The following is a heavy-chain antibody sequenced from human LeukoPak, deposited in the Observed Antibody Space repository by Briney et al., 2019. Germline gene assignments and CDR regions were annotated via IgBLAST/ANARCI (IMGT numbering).Heavy chain of an antibody. CDR1: GFTFSSYS. Sequence: GGPLRLSCAASGFTFSSYSMNWVRQAPGKGLEWVSSISSSSSYIYYADSVKGRFTISRDNAKNSLYLQMNSLRAEDTAVYYCARDPAYCGGDCYQDYWGQGTLVTVSS. V-gene: IGHV3-21*01. J-gene: IGHJ4*02. D-gene: IGHD2-21*02. CDR3: ARDPAYCGGDCYQDY. CDR2: ISSSSSYI.